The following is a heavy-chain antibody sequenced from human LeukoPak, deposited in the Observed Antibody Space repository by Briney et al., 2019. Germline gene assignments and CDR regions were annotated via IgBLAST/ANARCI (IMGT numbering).Heavy chain of an antibody. D-gene: IGHD1-26*01. CDR2: ISYDGSNK. V-gene: IGHV3-30*03. CDR1: GFTFSSYG. J-gene: IGHJ4*02. CDR3: ARGRGYSGSYLLFDY. Sequence: SGGSLRLSCAASGFTFSSYGMHWVRQAPGKGLEWVAVISYDGSNKYYADSVKGRFTISRDNSKNTLYLQMNSLRAEDTAVYYCARGRGYSGSYLLFDYWGQGTLVTVSS.